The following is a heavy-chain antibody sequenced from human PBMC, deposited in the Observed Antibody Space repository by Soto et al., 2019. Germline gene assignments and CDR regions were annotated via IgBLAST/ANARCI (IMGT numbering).Heavy chain of an antibody. CDR1: GFTFSSYG. CDR2: IWYDGSNE. Sequence: LRLSCAASGFTFSSYGMHWVRQAPGKGLEWVAVIWYDGSNEFYADSVKGRSTISRDNSKNTLYLQMHSLRAEDTAVYYCAKDKRIPVHCSRKSYYYNMDGRGQETTVTTSS. J-gene: IGHJ6*03. V-gene: IGHV3-33*06. CDR3: AKDKRIPVHCSRKSYYYNMDG. D-gene: IGHD2-15*01.